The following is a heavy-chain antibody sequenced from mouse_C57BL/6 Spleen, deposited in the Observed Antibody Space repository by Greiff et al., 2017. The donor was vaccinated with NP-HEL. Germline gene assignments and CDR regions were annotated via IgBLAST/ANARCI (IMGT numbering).Heavy chain of an antibody. CDR3: AASGTRFLVAY. CDR1: GFSLTSYG. Sequence: VQLQESGPGLVAPSQSLSITCTVSGFSLTSYGVSWVRQPPGKGLEWLGVIWGDGSTNYHSAPISRLSISKDNSKSQGFVQLNSLRTDDTATYYCAASGTRFLVAYWGQGTLVTVSA. CDR2: IWGDGST. J-gene: IGHJ3*01. V-gene: IGHV2-3*01. D-gene: IGHD4-1*01.